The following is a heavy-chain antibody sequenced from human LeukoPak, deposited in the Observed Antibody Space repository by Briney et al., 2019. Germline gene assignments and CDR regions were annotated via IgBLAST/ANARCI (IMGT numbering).Heavy chain of an antibody. CDR2: IYYSGST. D-gene: IGHD5-18*01. CDR3: ARGLYSYGYFGY. CDR1: GGSISSDY. V-gene: IGHV4-59*01. J-gene: IGHJ4*02. Sequence: SETLSLTCTVSGGSISSDYWSWIRQPPGKGLEWIGYIYYSGSTNYNPSLKSRVTISVDTSKNQFSLKLSSVTAADTAVYYCARGLYSYGYFGYWGQGTLVTVSS.